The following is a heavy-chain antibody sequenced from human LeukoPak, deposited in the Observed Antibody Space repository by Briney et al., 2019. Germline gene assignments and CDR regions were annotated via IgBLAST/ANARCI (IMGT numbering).Heavy chain of an antibody. V-gene: IGHV4-59*11. CDR2: IYYSGST. CDR3: ARTNHFDTIAYYFDY. CDR1: GGSITGHY. Sequence: SETLSLTCTVSGGSITGHYWSWIRHSPGKGLEWIGYIYYSGSTSYNPSLRSPVTISVDTFNNQFSLQLRSFTASDTARYLLARTNHFDTIAYYFDYWGQGALVSVSS. J-gene: IGHJ4*02. D-gene: IGHD3-22*01.